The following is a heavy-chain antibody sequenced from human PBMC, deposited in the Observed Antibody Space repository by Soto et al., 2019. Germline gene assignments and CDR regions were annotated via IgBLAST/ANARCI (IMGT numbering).Heavy chain of an antibody. D-gene: IGHD3-10*01. CDR3: AAEIWDYYGSGMDFDY. Sequence: ASVKVSCKASGFTFTSSAVQWVRQARGQRLEWIGWIVVGSGNTNYAQKFQERVTITRDMSTSTAYMELSSLRSEDTAVYYCAAEIWDYYGSGMDFDYWGQGTLVTVSS. V-gene: IGHV1-58*01. CDR1: GFTFTSSA. J-gene: IGHJ4*02. CDR2: IVVGSGNT.